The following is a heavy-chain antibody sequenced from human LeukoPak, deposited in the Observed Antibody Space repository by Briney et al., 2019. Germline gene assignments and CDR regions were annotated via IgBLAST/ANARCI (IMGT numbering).Heavy chain of an antibody. Sequence: GGSLRLSCAASGFAFDDYAMDWVLQGPGKGLEWVSYISGDGSTTYYAESVKGRFTISRDNSKTSLYLQMNSLRTEDTALYYCAIAPTPTGLYMHFWGQRTLVTVSS. CDR1: GFAFDDYA. CDR3: AIAPTPTGLYMHF. CDR2: ISGDGSTT. J-gene: IGHJ4*02. V-gene: IGHV3-43*02. D-gene: IGHD3-9*01.